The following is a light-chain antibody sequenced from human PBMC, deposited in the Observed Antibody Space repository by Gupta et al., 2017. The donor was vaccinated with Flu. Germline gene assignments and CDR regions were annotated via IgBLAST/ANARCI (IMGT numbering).Light chain of an antibody. CDR1: SSDVGRSDS. CDR3: SSYTSTSTFYV. CDR2: DVT. V-gene: IGLV2-14*03. J-gene: IGLJ1*01. Sequence: QSALTQPASVSGSPGQSITISCTGTSSDVGRSDSVSWYQQHPDKAPKLIIYDVTNRPSGVSSRFSGSKSGNTDSLTISGLQPEDETDYYCSSYTSTSTFYVFGTGTKVTVL.